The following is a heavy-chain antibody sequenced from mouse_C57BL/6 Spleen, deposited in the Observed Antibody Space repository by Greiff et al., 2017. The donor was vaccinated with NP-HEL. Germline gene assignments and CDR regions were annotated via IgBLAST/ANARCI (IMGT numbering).Heavy chain of an antibody. CDR2: INPNNGGT. V-gene: IGHV1-18*01. CDR1: GYTFTDYN. CDR3: ARKSYYYGSSPYYFDY. D-gene: IGHD1-1*01. J-gene: IGHJ2*01. Sequence: EVQLQQSGPELVKPGASVKIPCKASGYTFTDYNMDWVKQSHGKSLEWIGDINPNNGGTIYNQKFKGKATLTVDKSSSTAYMELRSLTSEDTAVYYCARKSYYYGSSPYYFDYWGQGTTLTVSS.